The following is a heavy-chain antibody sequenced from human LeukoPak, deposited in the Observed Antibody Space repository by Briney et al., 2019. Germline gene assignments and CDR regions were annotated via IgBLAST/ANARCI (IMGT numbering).Heavy chain of an antibody. D-gene: IGHD3-22*01. CDR1: GFTFSSYE. Sequence: GGSLRLSCAASGFTFSSYEMNWVRQAPGKGLEWVSYISSRGSTIYYADSVKGRFTISRDNAKNSLYLQMNSLRAEDTAVYYCAGTYYYDKGAFDIWGQGTMVTVSS. CDR2: ISSRGSTI. CDR3: AGTYYYDKGAFDI. V-gene: IGHV3-48*03. J-gene: IGHJ3*02.